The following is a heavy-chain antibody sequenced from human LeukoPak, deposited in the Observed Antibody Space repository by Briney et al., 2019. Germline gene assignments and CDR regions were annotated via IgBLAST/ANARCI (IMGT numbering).Heavy chain of an antibody. J-gene: IGHJ4*02. V-gene: IGHV3-30*04. CDR1: GFTFSSYA. CDR2: ISYDGSNK. CDR3: ARAWGYGSGSYYYVY. D-gene: IGHD3-10*01. Sequence: GGSLRLSCAASGFTFSSYAMHWVRQAPGKGLEWVAVISYDGSNKYYADSVKGRFTISRDNSKNTLYLQMNSLRAEDTAVHYCARAWGYGSGSYYYVYWGQGTLVTASS.